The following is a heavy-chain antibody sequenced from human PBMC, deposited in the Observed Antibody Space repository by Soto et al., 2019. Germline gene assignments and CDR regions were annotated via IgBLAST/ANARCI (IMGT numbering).Heavy chain of an antibody. CDR1: GGTLNNYA. J-gene: IGHJ6*02. Sequence: SVKVSCKAFGGTLNNYAINWVRQAPGQGLEWMGGIIPIFGTAKYAQKFQGRVTITADASTSTVYMELSSLRSEDTAVFYCARDDGVAKKTTTYYSYYYVMDVWGQGTKVTVYS. V-gene: IGHV1-69*13. CDR2: IIPIFGTA. CDR3: ARDDGVAKKTTTYYSYYYVMDV. D-gene: IGHD4-4*01.